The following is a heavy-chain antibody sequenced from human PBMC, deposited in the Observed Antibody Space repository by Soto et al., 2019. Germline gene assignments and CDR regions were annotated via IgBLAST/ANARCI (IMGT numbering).Heavy chain of an antibody. CDR3: ARTIQLWLLGWFDP. V-gene: IGHV1-2*02. CDR2: FNPNAGGT. Sequence: QVQLVQSGAEVKKPGASVNISCKASGYTFTDYYLHWVRQAPGQGLEWMGWFNPNAGGTSYAQNFQSRVTMTRNTSISTAYKELSSLKSADTAVYYCARTIQLWLLGWFDPWGQGTLVAVSS. J-gene: IGHJ5*02. D-gene: IGHD5-18*01. CDR1: GYTFTDYY.